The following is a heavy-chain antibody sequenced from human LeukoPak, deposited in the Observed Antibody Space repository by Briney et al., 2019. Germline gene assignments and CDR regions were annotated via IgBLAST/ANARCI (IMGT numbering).Heavy chain of an antibody. J-gene: IGHJ4*02. CDR1: AYTFTNYG. CDR3: ARVHYDILTGYSYFDY. Sequence: ASVKVSCKASAYTFTNYGISWVRQAPGQGLEWMGWISAYNDNTNYAQKLQGRVTMTTDTSTSTAYMELRSLRSDDTAVYYCARVHYDILTGYSYFDYWGQGTLVTVSS. CDR2: ISAYNDNT. V-gene: IGHV1-18*01. D-gene: IGHD3-9*01.